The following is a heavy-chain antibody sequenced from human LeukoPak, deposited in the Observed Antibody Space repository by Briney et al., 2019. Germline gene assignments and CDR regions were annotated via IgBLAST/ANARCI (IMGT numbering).Heavy chain of an antibody. V-gene: IGHV3-66*01. CDR2: IYSGGST. CDR3: ARSMDYGSGSPLRYYYMDV. CDR1: GFTVSSNY. J-gene: IGHJ6*03. D-gene: IGHD3-10*01. Sequence: PGGSLRLSCAASGFTVSSNYMSWVRQAPGKGLEWVSLIYSGGSTYYADSVKGRFTISRDNSRNTLYLQMNSLRAEDTAVYYCARSMDYGSGSPLRYYYMDVWGEGTTVTVSS.